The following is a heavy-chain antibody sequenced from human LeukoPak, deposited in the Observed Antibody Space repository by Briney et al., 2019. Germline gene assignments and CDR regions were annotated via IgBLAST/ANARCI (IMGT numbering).Heavy chain of an antibody. V-gene: IGHV1-18*01. J-gene: IGHJ6*03. Sequence: ASVKVSCKASGYTFTSYDINWVRQAPGQGLEWMGWISAYNGNTNYAQKLQGRVTMTTDTSTSTAYMELRSLRSDDTAVYFCARVTTVTIYYYYYMDVWDKGTTVTVSS. CDR3: ARVTTVTIYYYYYMDV. CDR1: GYTFTSYD. D-gene: IGHD4-17*01. CDR2: ISAYNGNT.